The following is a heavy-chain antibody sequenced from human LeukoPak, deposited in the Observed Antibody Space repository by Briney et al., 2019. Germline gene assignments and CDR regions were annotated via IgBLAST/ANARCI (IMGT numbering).Heavy chain of an antibody. Sequence: PGGSLRLSCAASGFTFSSYSMDWVRQAPGKGLEWVSYISSSSSTIYYADSVKARFTISRDNAKNSLYLQMNSLRAEDTAVYYCARETEYDAFDIWGQGTMVTVSS. CDR3: ARETEYDAFDI. CDR1: GFTFSSYS. D-gene: IGHD3-10*01. J-gene: IGHJ3*02. CDR2: ISSSSSTI. V-gene: IGHV3-48*01.